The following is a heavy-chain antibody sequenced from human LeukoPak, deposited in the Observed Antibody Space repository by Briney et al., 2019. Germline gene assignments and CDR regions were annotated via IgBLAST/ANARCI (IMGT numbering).Heavy chain of an antibody. Sequence: GASVKVSCKTSGYSENFYGITWVRQVAGQGLEWMGWISAQHGQTEYAPNSQDRVTMTTDTYTNTAYMELRSLRSDDTAVYYCARTSRIAAAAPFDYWGQGTLVTVSS. CDR3: ARTSRIAAAAPFDY. V-gene: IGHV1-18*01. CDR2: ISAQHGQT. D-gene: IGHD6-13*01. J-gene: IGHJ4*02. CDR1: GYSENFYG.